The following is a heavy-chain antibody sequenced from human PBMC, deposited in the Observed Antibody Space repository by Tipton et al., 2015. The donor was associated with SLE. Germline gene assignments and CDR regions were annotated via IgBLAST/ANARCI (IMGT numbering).Heavy chain of an antibody. Sequence: TLSLTCTVSGGSISSGSYYWSWIRQPAGKGLEWIGHIYSSGNTNYNPSLKSRVNISVDTSKNQFSLELSSVTAADTAVYYCARHDPTTPDAFDIWGQGTMVTVSS. CDR3: ARHDPTTPDAFDI. V-gene: IGHV4-61*09. J-gene: IGHJ3*02. CDR1: GGSISSGSYY. D-gene: IGHD2-15*01. CDR2: IYSSGNT.